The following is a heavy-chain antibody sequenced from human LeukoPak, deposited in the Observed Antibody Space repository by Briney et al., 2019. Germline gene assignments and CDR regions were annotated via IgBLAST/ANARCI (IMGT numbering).Heavy chain of an antibody. CDR1: GFTFTTNA. Sequence: GGSLRLSCAASGFTFTTNAMSWVRQAPGKGLEWVSAISGRTGATYYADSEKGRFTISRDNSKNTLYLQMDSLRAEDTAVYYCAKDDTSYEGYFHHWGQGTLVTVSS. J-gene: IGHJ1*01. CDR2: ISGRTGAT. V-gene: IGHV3-23*01. D-gene: IGHD5-12*01. CDR3: AKDDTSYEGYFHH.